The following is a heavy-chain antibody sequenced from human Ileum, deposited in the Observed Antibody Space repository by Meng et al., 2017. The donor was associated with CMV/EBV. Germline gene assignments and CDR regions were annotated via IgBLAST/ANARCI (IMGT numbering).Heavy chain of an antibody. V-gene: IGHV3-30*02. CDR3: AKDIGRRVGYYGYCDS. CDR2: ILYDGSDA. D-gene: IGHD1-26*01. CDR1: GFTFSNHA. Sequence: GGSLRPSCPASGFTFSNHAMHWVRQDPGKRLEWLTFILYDGSDAHYADSVKGRFTISRDDSKNTLYLKMNSLRVEDAAVYYCAKDIGRRVGYYGYCDSWGQGILVTVSS. J-gene: IGHJ4*02.